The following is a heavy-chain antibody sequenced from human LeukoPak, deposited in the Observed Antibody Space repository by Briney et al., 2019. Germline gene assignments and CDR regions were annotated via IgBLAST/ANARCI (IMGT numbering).Heavy chain of an antibody. Sequence: SETLSLSCTVSGGSIGSYYWSWIRQPPGKGLEWIGYIYYSGSTNYNPSLKSRLTISIDTSKNQFSLKLTSVTAADTAVYYCARHGGVVRGEGSDAFDIWGQGTMVAVSS. J-gene: IGHJ3*02. CDR3: ARHGGVVRGEGSDAFDI. V-gene: IGHV4-59*08. CDR2: IYYSGST. CDR1: GGSIGSYY. D-gene: IGHD3-10*01.